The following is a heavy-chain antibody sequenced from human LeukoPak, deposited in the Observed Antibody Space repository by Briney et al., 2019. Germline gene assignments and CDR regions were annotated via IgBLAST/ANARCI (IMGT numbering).Heavy chain of an antibody. J-gene: IGHJ4*02. D-gene: IGHD6-13*01. Sequence: GGSLRLSCAASGFTFSSYGMHWVRQAPGKGLEWVAVISYDGSNKYYADSVKGRFTISRDNSKNTLYLQMNSLRAEDTAAYYCAKDGAAAGTDYWGQGTLVTVSS. V-gene: IGHV3-30*18. CDR1: GFTFSSYG. CDR3: AKDGAAAGTDY. CDR2: ISYDGSNK.